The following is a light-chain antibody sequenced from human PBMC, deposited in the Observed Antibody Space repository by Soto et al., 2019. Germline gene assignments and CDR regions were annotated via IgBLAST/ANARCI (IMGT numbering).Light chain of an antibody. CDR3: QQYNDWPPYT. J-gene: IGKJ2*01. CDR1: QSVIIN. V-gene: IGKV3-15*01. CDR2: GAS. Sequence: EIVMTQSPATLSVSPGERATLSCRASQSVIINLAWYQQKPGQAPRLLIKGASTRATGIPARFSGSGSGTEFILTISSLQSEDFAVYYCQQYNDWPPYTFGQGTKVEIK.